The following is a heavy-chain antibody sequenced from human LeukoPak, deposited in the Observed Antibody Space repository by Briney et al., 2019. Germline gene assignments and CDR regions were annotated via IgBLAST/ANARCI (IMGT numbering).Heavy chain of an antibody. J-gene: IGHJ3*02. V-gene: IGHV3-23*01. CDR3: AKHQRVTMIVVVIPPDAFDI. CDR1: GVTFSSYA. CDR2: ISGSGGST. Sequence: GGSLRLSCAASGVTFSSYAMSWVRQAPGKGLEWVSAISGSGGSTYYADSVKGRFTISRDNSKNTLYLQMNSLRAEDTAVYYCAKHQRVTMIVVVIPPDAFDIWGQGTMVTVSS. D-gene: IGHD3-22*01.